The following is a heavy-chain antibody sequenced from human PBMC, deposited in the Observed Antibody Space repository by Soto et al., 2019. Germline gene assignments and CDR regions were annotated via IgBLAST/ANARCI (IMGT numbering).Heavy chain of an antibody. Sequence: XEYLKTAFKGYGYSFTGYWIGWVRQIPGKGLEWMGIIYPGDSDTRYSPSFQGQVTISADKSISTAYLQWSSLKASDTAMYYCARGGMITFGGVQYYFDYWGQGTLVTVSS. CDR1: GYSFTGYW. J-gene: IGHJ4*02. D-gene: IGHD3-16*01. V-gene: IGHV5-51*01. CDR2: IYPGDSDT. CDR3: ARGGMITFGGVQYYFDY.